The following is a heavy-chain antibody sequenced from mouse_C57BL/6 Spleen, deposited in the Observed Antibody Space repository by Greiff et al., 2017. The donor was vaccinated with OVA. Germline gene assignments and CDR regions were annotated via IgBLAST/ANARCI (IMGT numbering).Heavy chain of an antibody. CDR3: AFYYYGSSYFDY. V-gene: IGHV14-3*01. Sequence: EVMLVESVAELVRPGASVKLSCTASGFNIKNTYMHWVKQRPEQGLEWIGRIDPANGNTKYAPKFQGKATITADTSSNTAYLQLSSLTSEDTAIYYCAFYYYGSSYFDYWGQGTTLTVSS. D-gene: IGHD1-1*01. CDR2: IDPANGNT. CDR1: GFNIKNTY. J-gene: IGHJ2*01.